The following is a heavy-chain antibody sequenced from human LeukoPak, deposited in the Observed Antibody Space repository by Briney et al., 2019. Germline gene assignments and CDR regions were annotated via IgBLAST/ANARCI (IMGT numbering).Heavy chain of an antibody. CDR2: INHSGST. V-gene: IGHV4-34*01. J-gene: IGHJ4*02. CDR3: ARGWVRRTGYAPY. Sequence: SETLSLTCAVYGGSFSGYYWSWIRQPPGKGLEWIGEINHSGSTNYNPSLKSRVTISVDTSKNQFSLKLSSVTAADTAVYYCARGWVRRTGYAPYWGQGALVTVSS. D-gene: IGHD3/OR15-3a*01. CDR1: GGSFSGYY.